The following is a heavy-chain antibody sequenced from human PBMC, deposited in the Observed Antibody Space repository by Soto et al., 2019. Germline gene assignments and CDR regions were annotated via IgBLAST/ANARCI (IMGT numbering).Heavy chain of an antibody. V-gene: IGHV4-34*01. CDR2: INHSGST. CDR1: GGSFSGYY. D-gene: IGHD6-13*01. CDR3: ARDCRRSSSWSDYYCSDGMDV. Sequence: QVQLQQWGAGLLKPSETLSLTCAVYGGSFSGYYWSWIRQPPRKGREWLGEINHSGSTNYNPSLKSRVTISVDTSKNQFSLKLSSVTAADTAVYYCARDCRRSSSWSDYYCSDGMDVWGQGTTVTVSS. J-gene: IGHJ6*02.